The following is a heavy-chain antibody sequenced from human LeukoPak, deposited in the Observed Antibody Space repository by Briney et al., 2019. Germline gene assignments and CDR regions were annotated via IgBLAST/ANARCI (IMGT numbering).Heavy chain of an antibody. J-gene: IGHJ4*02. CDR3: ARDLSSSWYSWPSDY. V-gene: IGHV3-74*01. Sequence: PGVSLRLSCAASGFTFSSYWVHWVRQAPGKGLVWVSRINSDGSSTSYADSVKGRFTISRDNAKNTLYLQMNSLRAEDTAVYYCARDLSSSWYSWPSDYWGQGTLVTVSS. D-gene: IGHD6-13*01. CDR2: INSDGSST. CDR1: GFTFSSYW.